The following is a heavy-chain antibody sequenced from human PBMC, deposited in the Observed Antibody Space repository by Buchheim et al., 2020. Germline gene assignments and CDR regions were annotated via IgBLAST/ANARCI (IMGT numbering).Heavy chain of an antibody. V-gene: IGHV4-4*02. J-gene: IGHJ4*02. D-gene: IGHD3-10*01. Sequence: VQLVESGGGLVQPGGSLRLSCAASGFTFSSYWMSWVRQPPGKGLEWIGEIYHSGSTNYNPSLKSRVTISVDKSKNQFSLKLSSVTAADTAVYYCARVNEVRGGDFDYWGQGTL. CDR1: GFTFSSYW. CDR3: ARVNEVRGGDFDY. CDR2: IYHSGST.